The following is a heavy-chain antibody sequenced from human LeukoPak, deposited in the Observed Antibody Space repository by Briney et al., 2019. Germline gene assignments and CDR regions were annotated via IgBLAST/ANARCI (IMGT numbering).Heavy chain of an antibody. CDR1: GGSISSGGYY. V-gene: IGHV4-31*03. Sequence: SQTLSLTCTVSGGSISSGGYYWSWIRQHPGKGLEWIGYIHYSGSTYYNPSLKSRVTISVNTSKNQFSLKLSSVTAADTAVYYCARDANYYDSSGHTTRAWFDPWGQGTLVTVSS. CDR3: ARDANYYDSSGHTTRAWFDP. D-gene: IGHD3-22*01. CDR2: IHYSGST. J-gene: IGHJ5*02.